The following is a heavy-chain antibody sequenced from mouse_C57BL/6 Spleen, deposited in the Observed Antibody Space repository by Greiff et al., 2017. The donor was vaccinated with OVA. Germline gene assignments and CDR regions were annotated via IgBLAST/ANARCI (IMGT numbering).Heavy chain of an antibody. CDR2: IYPRDGST. CDR3: ARRDTVGEDY. D-gene: IGHD1-1*01. J-gene: IGHJ2*01. V-gene: IGHV1-85*01. Sequence: VKLMESGPELVKPGASVKLSCKASGYTFTSYDINWVKQRPGQGLEWIGWIYPRDGSTKYNAKFKGKATLTVDTSSSTAYMELHSLTSEDSAVYFCARRDTVGEDYWGQGTTLTVSS. CDR1: GYTFTSYD.